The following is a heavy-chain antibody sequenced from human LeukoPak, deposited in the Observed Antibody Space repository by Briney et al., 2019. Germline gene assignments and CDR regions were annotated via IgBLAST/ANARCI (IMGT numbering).Heavy chain of an antibody. Sequence: GESLKISCKGSGYSFTSYWIGWVRQMPGKGLEWMGIIYPGDSDTRYSPSFQGQVTISADKSISTAYLQWSSLKASDTAMYYCAGPVDSSSWPNDAFDIWGQGTMVTVSS. J-gene: IGHJ3*02. D-gene: IGHD6-13*01. CDR2: IYPGDSDT. V-gene: IGHV5-51*01. CDR3: AGPVDSSSWPNDAFDI. CDR1: GYSFTSYW.